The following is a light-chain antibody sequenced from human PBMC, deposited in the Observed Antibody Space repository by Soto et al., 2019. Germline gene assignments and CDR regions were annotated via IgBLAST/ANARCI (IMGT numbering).Light chain of an antibody. CDR3: QQYMSSVT. J-gene: IGKJ1*01. V-gene: IGKV3-20*01. CDR2: GAS. Sequence: EVVLTQSPGSLSLSPGQRATLSCRASQSVDSTFFAWYQKKPGQAPRLLIYGASKRATAIPDRFRGSWSGTDFTLIISRPEPEDFAVYYCQQYMSSVTFGQGTKVEIK. CDR1: QSVDSTF.